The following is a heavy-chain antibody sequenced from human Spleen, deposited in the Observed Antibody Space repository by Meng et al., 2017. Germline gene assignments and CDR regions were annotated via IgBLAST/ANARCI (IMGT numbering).Heavy chain of an antibody. V-gene: IGHV3-23*01. J-gene: IGHJ4*02. CDR1: GSTFSSYA. Sequence: ESLKISCVASGSTFSSYAMGWVRQAPGKGLEWVSAISGSGDSTYYADSVKGRFTISRDNSKNTLYLQMNSLRADEDTAVYYCAKSAVTRTRIAVAGTLDYWGQGTLVTVSS. CDR2: ISGSGDST. CDR3: AKSAVTRTRIAVAGTLDY. D-gene: IGHD6-19*01.